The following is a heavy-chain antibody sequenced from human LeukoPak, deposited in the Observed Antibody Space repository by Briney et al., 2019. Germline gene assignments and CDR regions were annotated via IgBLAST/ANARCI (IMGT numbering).Heavy chain of an antibody. CDR3: ATTFGPRYSSSWFDY. V-gene: IGHV4-59*01. CDR1: GGSISSYY. J-gene: IGHJ4*02. CDR2: IYYSGST. D-gene: IGHD6-13*01. Sequence: SETLSLTCTVSGGSISSYYWSWIRQPPGEGLEWIGYIYYSGSTNYNPSLKSRVTISVDTSKNQFSLKLSSVTAADTAVYYCATTFGPRYSSSWFDYWGQGTLVTVSS.